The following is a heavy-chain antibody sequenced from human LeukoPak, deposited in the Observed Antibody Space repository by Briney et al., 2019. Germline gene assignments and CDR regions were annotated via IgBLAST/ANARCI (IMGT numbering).Heavy chain of an antibody. CDR1: GFTFSTYW. CDR2: INSDGSST. V-gene: IGHV3-74*01. Sequence: GGSLRLSCAASGFTFSTYWMHWVRQVPGKGLVWVSRINSDGSSTSYADSVKGRLTISRDNIKNTLYLQMNSLTAEDTAVYYCTRGGYSFDYGGQGPLVSVSS. D-gene: IGHD2-21*01. J-gene: IGHJ4*02. CDR3: TRGGYSFDY.